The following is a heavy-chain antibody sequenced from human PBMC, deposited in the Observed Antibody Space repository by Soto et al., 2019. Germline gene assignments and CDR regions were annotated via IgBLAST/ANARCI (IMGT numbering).Heavy chain of an antibody. Sequence: KISCKGSGYSFSSYWISWVRQMPGKGLEWMGRIDPSDSYTNYSPSFQGHVTISADKSLSTAYLQWSSLKASDSAMYYCARQSGYDDSYYYYGMDVWGQGTTVTVSS. CDR1: GYSFSSYW. CDR2: IDPSDSYT. D-gene: IGHD5-12*01. V-gene: IGHV5-10-1*01. J-gene: IGHJ6*02. CDR3: ARQSGYDDSYYYYGMDV.